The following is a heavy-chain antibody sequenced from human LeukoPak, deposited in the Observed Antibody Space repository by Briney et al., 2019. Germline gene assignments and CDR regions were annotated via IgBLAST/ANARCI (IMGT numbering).Heavy chain of an antibody. CDR3: ARETASLLWFGELLSNDY. J-gene: IGHJ4*02. CDR1: GFTFSSYG. D-gene: IGHD3-10*01. CDR2: ISYDGSKK. V-gene: IGHV3-30*03. Sequence: GGSLRLSCAVSGFTFSSYGMHWVRQAPGKGLEWVAVISYDGSKKYYADSVKGRFTISRDNSKNTLYLQMNSLRAEDTAVYYCARETASLLWFGELLSNDYWGQGTLVTVSS.